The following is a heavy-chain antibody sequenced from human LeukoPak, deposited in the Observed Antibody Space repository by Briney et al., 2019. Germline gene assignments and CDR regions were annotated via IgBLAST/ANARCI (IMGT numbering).Heavy chain of an antibody. CDR1: GGSISSYY. J-gene: IGHJ3*02. Sequence: SETLSLTCTVSGGSISSYYWSWIRQPPGKGLEWIGYIYYSGSTNCNPSLKSRVTISVDTSKNQFSLKLSSVTAADTAVYYCARDPAPQWLQSNDAFDIWGQGTMVTVSS. D-gene: IGHD3-22*01. CDR3: ARDPAPQWLQSNDAFDI. V-gene: IGHV4-59*01. CDR2: IYYSGST.